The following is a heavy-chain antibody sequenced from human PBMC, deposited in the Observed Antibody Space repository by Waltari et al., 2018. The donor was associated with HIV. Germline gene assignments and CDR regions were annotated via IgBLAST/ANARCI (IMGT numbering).Heavy chain of an antibody. CDR3: ARGPPSGWSWFDP. CDR1: GFGITAYN. D-gene: IGHD6-19*01. Sequence: EVILVEPAGGLVRPGGSLRLPCPASGFGITAYNMNWVRQGPGKGLGLGASIGRLQNFIQYADSVKGRFTVSRDNARNSLYLQMNSLTAEDTAVYYCARGPPSGWSWFDPWGQGTLVTVSS. CDR2: IGRLQNFI. J-gene: IGHJ5*02. V-gene: IGHV3-21*01.